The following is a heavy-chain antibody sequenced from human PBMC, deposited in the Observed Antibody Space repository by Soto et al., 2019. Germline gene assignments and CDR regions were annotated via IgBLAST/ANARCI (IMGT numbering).Heavy chain of an antibody. Sequence: QITLKESGPTLVKPTQTLTLTCTFSGFSLPTDRVGVGWIRQPPGKALEWLAVIYLDDTKAYSPSLKSRLTIPKDTSKNEGALTLTEMAPVDTATYKCAIDYGGSSLYWAQG. CDR2: IYLDDTK. CDR3: AIDYGGSSLY. CDR1: GFSLPTDRVG. D-gene: IGHD1-26*01. J-gene: IGHJ4*02. V-gene: IGHV2-5*02.